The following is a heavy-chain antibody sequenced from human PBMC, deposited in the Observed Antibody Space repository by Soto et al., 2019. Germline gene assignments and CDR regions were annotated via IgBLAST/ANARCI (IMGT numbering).Heavy chain of an antibody. D-gene: IGHD3-16*01. Sequence: QVRLVQSGADMKKPGASVKVSCKASGYVFSSYGISWVRQAPGQGLEWMGWISAYNGNTNYAQNFQGRVTMTTDTSTTTAYMELRSMRIDETATYYCARDEGLGEGGEYFLDYWGQGTLVTVSS. CDR1: GYVFSSYG. J-gene: IGHJ4*02. V-gene: IGHV1-18*01. CDR2: ISAYNGNT. CDR3: ARDEGLGEGGEYFLDY.